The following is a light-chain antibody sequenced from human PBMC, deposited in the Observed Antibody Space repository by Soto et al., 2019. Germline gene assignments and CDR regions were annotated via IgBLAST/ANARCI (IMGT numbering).Light chain of an antibody. CDR3: QQYNSYSPNT. CDR1: QSISSW. CDR2: DAS. J-gene: IGKJ2*01. V-gene: IGKV1-5*01. Sequence: DIQMTQSPSTLSASVGDRVTITCRASQSISSWLAWYQQKPGKAPKLLIYDASSLESGVPSRFSGSGSGTEFTLTICSLQPDDFATYYCQQYNSYSPNTFVQGTKLEIK.